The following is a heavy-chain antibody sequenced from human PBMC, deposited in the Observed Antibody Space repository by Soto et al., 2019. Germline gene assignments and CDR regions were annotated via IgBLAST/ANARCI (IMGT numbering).Heavy chain of an antibody. CDR3: ARVGGIDY. CDR1: GFTFSSYG. Sequence: XGSLRRTCAAAGFTFSSYGMHWVRQAPGKGLEWVAVILYDGSNKYYADSVKGRFTISRDNSKNTLYLQMNSLRAEDTAVYYCARVGGIDYWGQGSLVTVSS. CDR2: ILYDGSNK. J-gene: IGHJ4*02. V-gene: IGHV3-33*01.